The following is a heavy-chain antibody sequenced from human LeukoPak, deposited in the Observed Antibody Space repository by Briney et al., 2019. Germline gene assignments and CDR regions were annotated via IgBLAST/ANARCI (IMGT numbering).Heavy chain of an antibody. CDR3: ARGYGYCSGGSCYIQYYFDY. CDR2: INPNSGGT. CDR1: GYTFTGYY. D-gene: IGHD2-15*01. Sequence: ASVKVSCKASGYTFTGYYMHWVRQAPGQGLEWMGCINPNSGGTNYAQKVQGRVTMTRDTSISTAYMELSRLRSDDTAVYYCARGYGYCSGGSCYIQYYFDYWGQGTLVTVSS. V-gene: IGHV1-2*02. J-gene: IGHJ4*02.